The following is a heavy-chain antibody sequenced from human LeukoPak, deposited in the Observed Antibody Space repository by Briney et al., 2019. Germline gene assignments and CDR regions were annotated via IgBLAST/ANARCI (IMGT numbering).Heavy chain of an antibody. V-gene: IGHV3-48*03. D-gene: IGHD3-10*01. CDR3: ARDKGSGSYYPFDY. CDR1: GFTFSCYE. Sequence: GGSLRLSCAASGFTFSCYEMNWVRQAPGKGLEWISYISNSGSTVYYADSVKGRFAISRDNAKSSLFLQLNSLRAEDTAVYYCARDKGSGSYYPFDYWGQGTLVTVSS. J-gene: IGHJ4*02. CDR2: ISNSGSTV.